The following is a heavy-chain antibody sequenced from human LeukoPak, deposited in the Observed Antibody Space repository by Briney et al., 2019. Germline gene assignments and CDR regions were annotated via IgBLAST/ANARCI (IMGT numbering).Heavy chain of an antibody. V-gene: IGHV3-30*02. J-gene: IGHJ4*02. CDR3: AKDGGSGTANIDY. Sequence: GGSLRLSCAASGFTFSSYGRHWVRQAPGKGLEWVAFIRYDGSNKYYADSVKGRFTISRDNSKNTLHLQMNSLRAEDTAVYYCAKDGGSGTANIDYWGQGTLVTVSS. CDR1: GFTFSSYG. CDR2: IRYDGSNK. D-gene: IGHD5-18*01.